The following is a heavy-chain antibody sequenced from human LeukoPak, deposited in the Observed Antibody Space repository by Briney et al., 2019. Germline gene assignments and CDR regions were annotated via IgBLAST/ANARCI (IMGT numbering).Heavy chain of an antibody. CDR1: GYTFTGHF. V-gene: IGHV1-2*02. J-gene: IGHJ4*02. CDR3: ARGLYCATCYGEGIDY. Sequence: GASVKVSCKASGYTFTGHFMHWVRQAPGQGLEWMGWINPDSGGTNYAQKFQGRVTMSRDTSISTAYMELRGLRSDDTAVYYCARGLYCATCYGEGIDYWGQGALVTVSS. D-gene: IGHD2-15*01. CDR2: INPDSGGT.